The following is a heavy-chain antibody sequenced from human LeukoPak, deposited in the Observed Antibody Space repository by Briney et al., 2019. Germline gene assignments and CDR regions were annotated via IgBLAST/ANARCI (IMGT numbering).Heavy chain of an antibody. CDR2: ISGSGGST. D-gene: IGHD1-26*01. Sequence: GGSLRLSCAASGFTFSSYAMSWVRQAPGKGLEWVSAISGSGGSTYYADSVKGRFTISRDNSKNTLYLQMNSLRAEDTAVYYCAKDRLEWELRLSLFDYWGQGTLVTVSS. J-gene: IGHJ4*02. CDR1: GFTFSSYA. V-gene: IGHV3-23*01. CDR3: AKDRLEWELRLSLFDY.